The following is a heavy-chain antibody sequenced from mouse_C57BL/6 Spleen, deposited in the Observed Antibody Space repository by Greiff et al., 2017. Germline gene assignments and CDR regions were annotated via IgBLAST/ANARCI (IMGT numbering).Heavy chain of an antibody. D-gene: IGHD1-1*01. CDR2: IHPNSGST. CDR1: GYTFTSYW. J-gene: IGHJ2*01. Sequence: VQLQQPGAELVKPGASVKLSCKASGYTFTSYWMHWVKQRPGQGLEWIGMIHPNSGSTNYNEKFKSKATLTADKSSSTAYLQLSSLTSEDSAVYYCAREGFITTVVASFDYWGQGTTLTVSS. V-gene: IGHV1-64*01. CDR3: AREGFITTVVASFDY.